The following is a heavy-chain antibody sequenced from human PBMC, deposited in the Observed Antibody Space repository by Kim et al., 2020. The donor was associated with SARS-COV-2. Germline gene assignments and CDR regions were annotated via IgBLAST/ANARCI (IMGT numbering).Heavy chain of an antibody. Sequence: GGSLRLSCAASGFTFSSYAMSWVRQAPGKGLEWVSAISGSGGSTYYADSVKGRFTISRDNSKNTLYLQMNSLRAEDTAVYYCAKDRFTRVVVVVAATLGYWGQGTLVTVSS. J-gene: IGHJ4*02. CDR3: AKDRFTRVVVVVAATLGY. D-gene: IGHD2-15*01. V-gene: IGHV3-23*01. CDR1: GFTFSSYA. CDR2: ISGSGGST.